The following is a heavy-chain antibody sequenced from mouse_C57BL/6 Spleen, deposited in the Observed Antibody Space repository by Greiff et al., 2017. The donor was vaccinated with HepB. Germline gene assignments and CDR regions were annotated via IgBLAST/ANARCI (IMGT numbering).Heavy chain of an antibody. V-gene: IGHV1-39*01. CDR2: INPNYGTT. CDR3: AVYGNYVPYYAMDY. Sequence: EVQLQESGPELVKPGASVKISCKASGYSFTDYNMNWVKQSNGKSLEWIGVINPNYGTTSYNQKFKGKAYMQLNSLTSEDSAVYYCAVYGNYVPYYAMDYWGQGTSVTVSS. D-gene: IGHD2-1*01. CDR1: GYSFTDYN. J-gene: IGHJ4*01.